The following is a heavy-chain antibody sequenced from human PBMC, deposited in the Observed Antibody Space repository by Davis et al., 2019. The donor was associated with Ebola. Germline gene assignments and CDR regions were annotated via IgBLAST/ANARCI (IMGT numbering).Heavy chain of an antibody. J-gene: IGHJ6*02. Sequence: AASVKVSCKASGYTFTRYYMHWVRQAPGQWLEWMGIINPSGGSTSYAQKFQGRVTMTRDTSTSTVYMELSSLRSGDTAVYYCARGSRRDLTMIVVNYYYGMDVWGQGTTVTVSS. CDR1: GYTFTRYY. CDR3: ARGSRRDLTMIVVNYYYGMDV. D-gene: IGHD3-22*01. V-gene: IGHV1-46*01. CDR2: INPSGGST.